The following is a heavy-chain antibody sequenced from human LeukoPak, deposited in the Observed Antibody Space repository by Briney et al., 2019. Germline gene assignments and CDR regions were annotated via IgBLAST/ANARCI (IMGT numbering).Heavy chain of an antibody. V-gene: IGHV4-4*07. CDR1: GGSINDTY. CDR2: IYRRGNT. CDR3: ARDFSSSSSVYYYYYMDV. D-gene: IGHD6-6*01. Sequence: DPSETLSLTCTVFGGSINDTYWTWIRQTPGKGLEWIGRIYRRGNTNYNPSLKSRVTMSLDTSKNRFSLKLTSVTAADTAVYYCARDFSSSSSVYYYYYMDVWGKGTTVTVSS. J-gene: IGHJ6*03.